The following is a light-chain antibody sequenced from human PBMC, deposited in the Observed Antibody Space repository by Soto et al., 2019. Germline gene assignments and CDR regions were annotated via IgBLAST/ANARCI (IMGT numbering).Light chain of an antibody. CDR1: QGISSL. Sequence: DIQMTQSPSSVSASVGDRVTITCRASQGISSLLAWYQQKPGKAPNLLIHTASNLQSGVPSRFIGSRSGTDFTLTISSPQPEDFATYYCQQANSFPLTFGGGKKVEIK. V-gene: IGKV1-12*01. CDR3: QQANSFPLT. J-gene: IGKJ4*01. CDR2: TAS.